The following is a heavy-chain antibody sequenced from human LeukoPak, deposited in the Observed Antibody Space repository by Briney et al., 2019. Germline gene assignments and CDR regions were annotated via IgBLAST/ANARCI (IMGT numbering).Heavy chain of an antibody. Sequence: PSETLSLTCTVSGGSISSYYWSWIRQPPGKGLEWIGYIYYSGSTKYNPSLNSRVTMSVDTSKNQLSLNLTSVTAADTAVYYCARAPSGYYYASDIWGQGTVVTVSS. CDR3: ARAPSGYYYASDI. V-gene: IGHV4-59*01. CDR1: GGSISSYY. D-gene: IGHD5-12*01. CDR2: IYYSGST. J-gene: IGHJ3*02.